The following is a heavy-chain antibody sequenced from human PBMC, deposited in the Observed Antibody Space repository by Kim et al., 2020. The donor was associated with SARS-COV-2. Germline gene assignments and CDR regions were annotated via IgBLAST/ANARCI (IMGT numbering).Heavy chain of an antibody. V-gene: IGHV4-34*01. CDR3: ARPSSGYYYDY. Sequence: TNYNPSLKSRVTISVDTSKNQFSLKLSSVTAADTAVYYCARPSSGYYYDYWGQGTLVTVSS. J-gene: IGHJ4*02. CDR2: T. D-gene: IGHD3-22*01.